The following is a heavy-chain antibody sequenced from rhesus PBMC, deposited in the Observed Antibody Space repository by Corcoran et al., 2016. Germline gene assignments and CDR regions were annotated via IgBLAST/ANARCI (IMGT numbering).Heavy chain of an antibody. D-gene: IGHD1-1*01. CDR3: AGGGWNCFDY. Sequence: QVQLQESGPGVVKPSETLSLTCAVSGGSISDSYRWSWIHQPTGKGLEWIGYINGRSTSTNSNPSLKSRVTISKDTSKNQFALKLSSVTAADTAVYYCAGGGWNCFDYWGQGVLVTVSS. J-gene: IGHJ4*01. CDR1: GGSISDSYR. V-gene: IGHV4S10*01. CDR2: INGRSTST.